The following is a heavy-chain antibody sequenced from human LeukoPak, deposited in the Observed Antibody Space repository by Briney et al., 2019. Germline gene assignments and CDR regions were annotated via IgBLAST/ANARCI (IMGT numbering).Heavy chain of an antibody. D-gene: IGHD3-22*01. CDR3: ARGQYYDSSGRYYFDY. CDR1: GGSISSSSYY. J-gene: IGHJ4*02. V-gene: IGHV4-39*07. Sequence: SETLSLTCTVSGGSISSSSYYWGWIRQPPGKGLEWIATMHYSGSTNNNPSLKSRVTISVDTSKNQFSLKLSSVTAADTAVYYCARGQYYDSSGRYYFDYWGQGTLVTVSS. CDR2: MHYSGST.